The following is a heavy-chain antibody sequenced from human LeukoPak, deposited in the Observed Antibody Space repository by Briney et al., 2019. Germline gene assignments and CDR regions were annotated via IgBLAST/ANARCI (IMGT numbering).Heavy chain of an antibody. CDR2: IFHSGDT. CDR3: AREVEYSSSSGAFDI. J-gene: IGHJ3*02. D-gene: IGHD6-6*01. V-gene: IGHV4-38-2*01. Sequence: SETLSLTCAVSGYSISNGQYWGWIRQPPGKGLEWIGSIFHSGDTYYNPPFKSRVTISVDTSKNQFSLKLSSVTPADTAVYYRAREVEYSSSSGAFDIWGQGTMVTVSS. CDR1: GYSISNGQY.